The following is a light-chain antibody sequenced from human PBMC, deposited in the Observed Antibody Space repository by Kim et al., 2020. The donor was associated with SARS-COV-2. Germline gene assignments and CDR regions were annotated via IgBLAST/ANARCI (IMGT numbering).Light chain of an antibody. CDR2: NTN. J-gene: IGLJ3*02. V-gene: IGLV8-61*01. CDR3: VLYMGNGIWV. Sequence: GGTVTLPCGLSFGSVSTNCYPSWYQQTPGQAPRTLIYNTNTRSSGVPDRFSGSILGNKAALTITGAQADDESDYYCVLYMGNGIWVFGGGTKVTVL. CDR1: FGSVSTNCY.